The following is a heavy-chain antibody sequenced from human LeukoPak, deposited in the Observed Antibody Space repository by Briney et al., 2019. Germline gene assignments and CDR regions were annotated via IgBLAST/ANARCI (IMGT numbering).Heavy chain of an antibody. V-gene: IGHV1-69*05. D-gene: IGHD4-11*01. CDR2: ITPIFDTA. CDR3: ARARPYTNYVYPFDY. CDR1: GGTFSSYA. J-gene: IGHJ4*02. Sequence: ASVKVSCKASGGTFSSYAIGWVRQAPGQGLEWMGGITPIFDTANYALKFQGRVTMTTDESTNTAYMELSGLRSEDTAVYYCARARPYTNYVYPFDYWGQGTLVTVSS.